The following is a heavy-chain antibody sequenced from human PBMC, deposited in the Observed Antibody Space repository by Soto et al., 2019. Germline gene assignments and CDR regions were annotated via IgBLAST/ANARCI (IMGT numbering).Heavy chain of an antibody. V-gene: IGHV4-39*01. CDR1: GGSLRMRAYF. Sequence: SDTLSLTCTVSGGSLRMRAYFWVCIRQPPGKALEWIASIYHSGSTYYNPSLKSRVTMSVDTSNTQFALTLNSVTAADTAVYYCARDSGWFDPWGQGTLVTVSS. D-gene: IGHD7-27*01. CDR3: ARDSGWFDP. CDR2: IYHSGST. J-gene: IGHJ5*02.